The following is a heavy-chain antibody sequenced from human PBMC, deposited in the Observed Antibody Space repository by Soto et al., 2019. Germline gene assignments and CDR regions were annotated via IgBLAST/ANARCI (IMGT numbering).Heavy chain of an antibody. D-gene: IGHD2-15*01. Sequence: ASVKVSCTASGYTFTSYGISWVRQAPGQGLEWMGWISAYNGNTNYAQKLQGRVTMTTDTSTSTAYMELRSLRSDDTAVYYCARGGIVVVIRDYYYGMDVWGQGTTVTVSS. J-gene: IGHJ6*02. CDR1: GYTFTSYG. CDR3: ARGGIVVVIRDYYYGMDV. CDR2: ISAYNGNT. V-gene: IGHV1-18*04.